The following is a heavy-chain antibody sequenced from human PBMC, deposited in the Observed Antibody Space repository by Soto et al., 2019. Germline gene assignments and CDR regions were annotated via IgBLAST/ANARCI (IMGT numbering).Heavy chain of an antibody. CDR3: ARLYFSATSCYSVGAFDI. J-gene: IGHJ3*02. CDR1: GFTFSTYG. CDR2: RWFDGSDK. Sequence: TGGSLRLSCAASGFTFSTYGMHWVRQAPGKGLEWVALRWFDGSDKYYTESVKGRFTISRDNSTSTLYRQRNSLRAEDTAFYYCARLYFSATSCYSVGAFDIRGPGTMVTVSS. V-gene: IGHV3-33*01. D-gene: IGHD2-2*01.